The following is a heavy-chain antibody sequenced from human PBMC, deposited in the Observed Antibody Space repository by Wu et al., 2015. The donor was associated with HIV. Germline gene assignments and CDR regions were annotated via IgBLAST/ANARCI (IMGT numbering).Heavy chain of an antibody. D-gene: IGHD6-19*01. J-gene: IGHJ4*02. Sequence: QVQLQESGPGLVKPSETLSLTCTVSGGSISSYYWSWIRQPAGKGLEWIGRIYTSGSTNYNPSLKSRVTMSVDTSKNQFSLKLSSVTAADTAVYYCARARGGKIGYSSGWYWAGVFDYWGQGTLVTVSS. CDR3: ARARGGKIGYSSGWYWAGVFDY. CDR2: IYTSGST. CDR1: GGSISSYY. V-gene: IGHV4-4*07.